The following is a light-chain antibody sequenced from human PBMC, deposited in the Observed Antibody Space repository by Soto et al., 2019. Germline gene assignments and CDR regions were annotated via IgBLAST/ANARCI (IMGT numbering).Light chain of an antibody. CDR3: CSYAGSSTGV. CDR2: EDT. V-gene: IGLV2-14*02. Sequence: QSALTQPASVSGSPGQSITISCTGSSSDVGSYNHVSWYQQHPGKAPKLMIYEDTKRPSGVSNRFSGSKSGNTASLTISGLQAEDEADYYCCSYAGSSTGVFGGGTKLTVL. J-gene: IGLJ2*01. CDR1: SSDVGSYNH.